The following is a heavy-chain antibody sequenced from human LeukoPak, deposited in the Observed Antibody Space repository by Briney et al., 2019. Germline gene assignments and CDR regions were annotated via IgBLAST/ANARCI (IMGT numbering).Heavy chain of an antibody. Sequence: GGSLRLSCAASGFIFSSYGMHWVRQAPGKGLEWVAFIRYDGSDKYADSVKGRFTLPRDNSKNTLSLRLDSLRPEDTAVYYCAKDLSGYSTTWSPGYMDVWGEGTTVIVSS. CDR2: IRYDGSDK. CDR3: AKDLSGYSTTWSPGYMDV. D-gene: IGHD3-9*01. J-gene: IGHJ6*03. CDR1: GFIFSSYG. V-gene: IGHV3-30*02.